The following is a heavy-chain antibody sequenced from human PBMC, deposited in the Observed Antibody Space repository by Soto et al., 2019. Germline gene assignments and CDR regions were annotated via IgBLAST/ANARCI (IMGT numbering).Heavy chain of an antibody. V-gene: IGHV3-23*01. D-gene: IGHD6-19*01. CDR1: GFTFSSYA. Sequence: EVQLLESGGGLVQPGGSLRLSCAASGFTFSSYAMSWVRQAPGMGLEWVSAISGSGGSTYYADSVKGRFTISRDNSKNTLYLQMNSLRAEDTAVYYCAKSGSGWYHAFDIWGQGTMVTVSS. CDR3: AKSGSGWYHAFDI. CDR2: ISGSGGST. J-gene: IGHJ3*02.